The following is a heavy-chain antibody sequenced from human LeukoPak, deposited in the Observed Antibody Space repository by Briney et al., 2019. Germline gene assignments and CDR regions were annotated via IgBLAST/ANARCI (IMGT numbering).Heavy chain of an antibody. CDR3: ARAPPLNWGRDFDY. CDR1: GGSISSYY. J-gene: IGHJ4*02. V-gene: IGHV4-59*08. CDR2: IYYSGST. D-gene: IGHD7-27*01. Sequence: PSETLSLTCTVSGGSISSYYWSWIRQPPGKGLEWIGYIYYSGSTNYNPSLKSRVTISVDTSKNQFSLKLSSVTAADTAVYYCARAPPLNWGRDFDYWGQGTLVTVSS.